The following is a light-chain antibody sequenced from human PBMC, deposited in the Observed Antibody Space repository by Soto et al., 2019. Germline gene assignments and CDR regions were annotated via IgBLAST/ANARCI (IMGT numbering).Light chain of an antibody. CDR3: TQGLQTPLT. CDR2: LGS. J-gene: IGKJ4*01. Sequence: DIVMTQSPLSLPVTPGEPASISCRSSQSLLHSNGYNYLDWYLQKPGQSPQLLIYLGSNRASGVPARFSGSGSGTDFTLKISRVEAEDVGVYYCTQGLQTPLTFGGGTKVEIK. V-gene: IGKV2-28*01. CDR1: QSLLHSNGYNY.